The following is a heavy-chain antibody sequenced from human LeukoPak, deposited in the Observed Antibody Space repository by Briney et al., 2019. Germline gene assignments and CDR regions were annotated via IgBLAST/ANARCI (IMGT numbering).Heavy chain of an antibody. CDR1: GYTFGDYP. CDR3: TRGERYFDI. V-gene: IGHV3-49*03. Sequence: PGGSLRLSCQPSGYTFGDYPTTSFRQAPGKGLEWVGLLRGNVYNGTTEYAAPVKGRFTLARDDSKMIAYLQMSSLKIEDTAVYYCTRGERYFDIWGRGTLVTVSP. J-gene: IGHJ2*01. CDR2: LRGNVYNGTT. D-gene: IGHD1-1*01.